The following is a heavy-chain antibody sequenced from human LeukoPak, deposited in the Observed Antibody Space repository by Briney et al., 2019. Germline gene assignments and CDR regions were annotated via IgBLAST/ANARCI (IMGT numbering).Heavy chain of an antibody. V-gene: IGHV1-69*13. CDR2: IIPIFGTA. CDR3: ASVAPGQDVFGMDV. CDR1: GGTFSSYA. J-gene: IGHJ6*02. D-gene: IGHD6-25*01. Sequence: SVKVSCKASGGTFSSYAISWVRQAPGQGLEWMGGIIPIFGTANYAQKFQGRVTITADESTSTAYMELSSLRSEDTAVYYCASVAPGQDVFGMDVWGQGTTVTVSS.